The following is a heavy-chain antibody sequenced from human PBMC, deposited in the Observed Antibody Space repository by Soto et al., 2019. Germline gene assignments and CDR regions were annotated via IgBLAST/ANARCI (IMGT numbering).Heavy chain of an antibody. CDR1: GFTFSSYS. D-gene: IGHD2-2*01. V-gene: IGHV3-48*02. CDR3: ARVEYVSYLGRMDV. CDR2: ISSSSTI. Sequence: GGSLRLSCAASGFTFSSYSMNWVRQAPGKGLEWVSYISSSSTIYYADSVKGRFTISRDNAKNSLYLQMNSLRDEDTAVYYCARVEYVSYLGRMDVWGQGTTVPVSS. J-gene: IGHJ6*02.